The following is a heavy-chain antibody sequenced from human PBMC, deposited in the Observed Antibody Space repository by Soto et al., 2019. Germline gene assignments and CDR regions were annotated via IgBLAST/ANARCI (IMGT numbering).Heavy chain of an antibody. J-gene: IGHJ4*02. Sequence: ASVKVSCKASGYTFTGYYMHWVRQAPGQGLEWMGWINPNSGGTNYAQKFQGWVTMTRDTSISTAYMELSRLRSDDTAVYYCARDTRGDEAPMDYWGQGTLVTVSS. V-gene: IGHV1-2*04. CDR3: ARDTRGDEAPMDY. D-gene: IGHD2-2*01. CDR2: INPNSGGT. CDR1: GYTFTGYY.